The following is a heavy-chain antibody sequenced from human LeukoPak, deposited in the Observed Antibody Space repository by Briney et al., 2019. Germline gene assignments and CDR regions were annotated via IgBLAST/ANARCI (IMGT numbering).Heavy chain of an antibody. CDR1: AFSFSNYN. CDR2: ITSSGSYI. CDR3: AKDDSTSYYYFDY. V-gene: IGHV3-21*01. D-gene: IGHD2-2*01. J-gene: IGHJ4*02. Sequence: GGSLRLSCAASAFSFSNYNMNWVRQAPGKGLEWVSSITSSGSYIYYADSVRGRFTISRDNSKNTLYLQMNSLRAEDTAIYYCAKDDSTSYYYFDYWGQGTLVTVSP.